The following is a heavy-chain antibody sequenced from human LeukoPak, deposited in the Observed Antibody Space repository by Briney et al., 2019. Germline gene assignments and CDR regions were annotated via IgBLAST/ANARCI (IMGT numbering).Heavy chain of an antibody. CDR2: ISYDGSNK. J-gene: IGHJ4*02. V-gene: IGHV3-30-3*01. D-gene: IGHD3-10*01. Sequence: PGGSLRLSCAASGFTFSSCAMPWVRQAPGKGLEGVAVISYDGSNKYYADSVKGRFTISRDNSKNTLYVQMNSLRTGDTAVYYCARDRNYYGSGTYDYWGQGTLVTVSS. CDR3: ARDRNYYGSGTYDY. CDR1: GFTFSSCA.